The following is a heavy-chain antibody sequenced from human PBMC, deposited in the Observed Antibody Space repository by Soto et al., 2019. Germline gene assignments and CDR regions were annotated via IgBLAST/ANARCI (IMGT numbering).Heavy chain of an antibody. CDR3: TRDASRDSSARGWFDP. V-gene: IGHV3-21*01. CDR2: ISSNSAYI. CDR1: GFTFRSFT. D-gene: IGHD6-13*01. Sequence: GGSLRLSCAASGFTFRSFTMNWVRQAPGKGLEWVSTISSNSAYIYYTDALRGRFTISRDNAKNSLHLQMNSLSAEDTAVYYCTRDASRDSSARGWFDPWGPGTLVTVSS. J-gene: IGHJ5*02.